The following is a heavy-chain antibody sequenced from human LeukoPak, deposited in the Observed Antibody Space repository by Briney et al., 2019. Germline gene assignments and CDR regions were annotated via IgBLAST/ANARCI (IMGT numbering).Heavy chain of an antibody. CDR2: IYYSGST. CDR1: GGSISRGGYY. D-gene: IGHD2-2*01. V-gene: IGHV4-31*03. CDR3: ASSGIVVVPAARAPDYYYMDV. Sequence: SQTLSLTCTVSGGSISRGGYYWSWIRQHPGKGLEWIGYIYYSGSTYYNPSLKSRVTISVDTSKNQFSLKLSSVTAADTAVYYCASSGIVVVPAARAPDYYYMDVWGKGTTVTVSS. J-gene: IGHJ6*03.